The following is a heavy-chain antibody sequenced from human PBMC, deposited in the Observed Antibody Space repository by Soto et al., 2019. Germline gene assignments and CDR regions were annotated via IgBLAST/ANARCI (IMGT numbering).Heavy chain of an antibody. D-gene: IGHD5-12*01. CDR2: IYYSGGT. CDR3: ARKDSGCADDMDN. V-gene: IGHV4-31*03. Sequence: QVQLQESGPGLVKPSQTLSLTCTVSGGSISRGGYYWSWIRQHPGKGLEWIGYIYYSGGTYYNPSLKSRVTTSVDTSENQFSLRLSSVTAADTAVYYCARKDSGCADDMDNWVQGTTVTVSS. J-gene: IGHJ6*02. CDR1: GGSISRGGYY.